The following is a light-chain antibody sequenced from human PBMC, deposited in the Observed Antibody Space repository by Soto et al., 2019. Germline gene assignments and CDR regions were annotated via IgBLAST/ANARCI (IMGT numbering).Light chain of an antibody. Sequence: QSALTRPASVSGSPGQSITISCTGTSSDVGSYNLVSWYQQHPGKAPKVMIYEVSKRPSGVSNRFSGSKSGNTASPTISGLQAEDEADYYCCSYGGSYVFGPGTKVTVL. CDR3: CSYGGSYV. CDR2: EVS. J-gene: IGLJ1*01. V-gene: IGLV2-23*02. CDR1: SSDVGSYNL.